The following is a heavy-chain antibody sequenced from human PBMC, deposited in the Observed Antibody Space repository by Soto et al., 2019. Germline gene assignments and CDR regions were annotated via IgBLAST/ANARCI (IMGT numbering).Heavy chain of an antibody. J-gene: IGHJ5*02. CDR3: AREWSRSSSRSRFDP. CDR2: IYSGGST. Sequence: GGSLRLSCAASGFTVSSNYMSWVRQAPGKGLEWVSVIYSGGSTYYADSVKGRFTISRDNSKNTLYLQMNSLRAEDTAVYYCAREWSRSSSRSRFDPWGQGTLVTVSS. V-gene: IGHV3-66*01. CDR1: GFTVSSNY. D-gene: IGHD6-13*01.